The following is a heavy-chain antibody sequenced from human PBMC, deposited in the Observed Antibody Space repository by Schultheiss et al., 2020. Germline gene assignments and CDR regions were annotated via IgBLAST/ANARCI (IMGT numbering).Heavy chain of an antibody. CDR1: GGSFSGYY. Sequence: SETLSLTCAVYGGSFSGYYWSWIRQPPGKGLEWIGEINHSGSTNYSPSLKSRVTMSVDKSKNQFSLKLNSVTAADTAVYYCARDQGDDWNYYYGMDVWGQGTTVTVSS. CDR3: ARDQGDDWNYYYGMDV. J-gene: IGHJ6*02. D-gene: IGHD1-1*01. CDR2: INHSGST. V-gene: IGHV4-34*01.